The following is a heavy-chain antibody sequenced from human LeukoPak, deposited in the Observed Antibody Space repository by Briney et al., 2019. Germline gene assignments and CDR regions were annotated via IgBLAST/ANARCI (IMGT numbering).Heavy chain of an antibody. CDR2: INSDGSST. Sequence: TGGSLRLSCAASGFTFSSYWMHWVRQAQGKGLVWVSRINSDGSSTSYADSVKGRFTISRDNAKNTLYLQMNSLRAEDTAVYYCARDQAHSTYYYDSSGFGPWGQGTLVTVSS. V-gene: IGHV3-74*01. D-gene: IGHD3-22*01. CDR1: GFTFSSYW. J-gene: IGHJ5*02. CDR3: ARDQAHSTYYYDSSGFGP.